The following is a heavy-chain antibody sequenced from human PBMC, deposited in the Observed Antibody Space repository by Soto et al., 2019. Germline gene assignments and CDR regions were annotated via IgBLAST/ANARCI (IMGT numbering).Heavy chain of an antibody. Sequence: QVQLVESGGGVVQPGRSLRLSCAASGFTFSSYAMHCVLQAPGKCLELVAVISYDGSNKYYADSVKGRFTISRDNSKNTLYLQMNSLRAEDTAVYYCARAMTTVTTPLYFDYWGQGTLVTVSS. J-gene: IGHJ4*02. D-gene: IGHD4-17*01. CDR3: ARAMTTVTTPLYFDY. V-gene: IGHV3-30-3*01. CDR2: ISYDGSNK. CDR1: GFTFSSYA.